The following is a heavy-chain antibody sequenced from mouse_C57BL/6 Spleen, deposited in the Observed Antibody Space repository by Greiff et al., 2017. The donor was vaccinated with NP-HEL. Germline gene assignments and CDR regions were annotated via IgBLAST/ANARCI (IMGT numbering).Heavy chain of an antibody. CDR1: GYTFTSYW. Sequence: QVQLQQPGAELVRPGSSVKLSCKASGYTFTSYWMDWVKQRPGQGLEWIGNIYPSDSETHYNQKFKDKATLTVDKSSSTAYMQLSSLTSEDSAVYYCAREGYDGYYFDYWGQGTTLTVSS. V-gene: IGHV1-61*01. J-gene: IGHJ2*01. D-gene: IGHD2-3*01. CDR3: AREGYDGYYFDY. CDR2: IYPSDSET.